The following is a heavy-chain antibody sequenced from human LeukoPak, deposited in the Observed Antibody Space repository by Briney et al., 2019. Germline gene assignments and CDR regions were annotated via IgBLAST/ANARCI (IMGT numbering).Heavy chain of an antibody. CDR1: GYTFTGYY. D-gene: IGHD3-10*01. V-gene: IGHV1-2*02. Sequence: ASVKVSCKASGYTFTGYYMHWVRQAPGQGLEWMGWINPNSGGTNYAQKFQGRVTMTRDMSISTAYMELSRLSSDDTAVYYCARAQLLWFGEEDWFDPWGQGTLVTVSS. CDR2: INPNSGGT. CDR3: ARAQLLWFGEEDWFDP. J-gene: IGHJ5*02.